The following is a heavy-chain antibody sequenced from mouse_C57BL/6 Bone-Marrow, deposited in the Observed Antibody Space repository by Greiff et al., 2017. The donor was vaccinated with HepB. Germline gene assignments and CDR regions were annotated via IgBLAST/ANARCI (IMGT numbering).Heavy chain of an antibody. CDR3: ARASWVAMDY. CDR2: IDPSDSYT. D-gene: IGHD4-1*01. Sequence: VQLQQPGAELVMPGASVKLSCKASGYTFTSYWMHWVKQRPGQGLEWIGEIDPSDSYTNYNQKFKGKSTLNVDKSSSTAYMQLKSMTSEDSAIYYCARASWVAMDYWGQGTSVTVSS. V-gene: IGHV1-69*01. CDR1: GYTFTSYW. J-gene: IGHJ4*01.